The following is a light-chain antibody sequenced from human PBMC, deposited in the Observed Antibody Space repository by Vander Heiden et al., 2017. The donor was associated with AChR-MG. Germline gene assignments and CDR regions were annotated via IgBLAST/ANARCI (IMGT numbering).Light chain of an antibody. Sequence: DIQMTQSPSSLSASVGDRVTITCRASQGIRNELGWYQQKPGKAPKRLIYGASNLQSGVPSRFSGSRSGTAFTLTISSLQPEDFATYYCLQHNDDPRTFGQGTKVEIK. J-gene: IGKJ1*01. CDR3: LQHNDDPRT. CDR2: GAS. CDR1: QGIRNE. V-gene: IGKV1-17*01.